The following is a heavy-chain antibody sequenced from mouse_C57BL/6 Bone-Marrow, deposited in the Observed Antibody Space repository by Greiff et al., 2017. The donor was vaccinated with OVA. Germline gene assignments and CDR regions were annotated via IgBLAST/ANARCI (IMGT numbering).Heavy chain of an antibody. J-gene: IGHJ2*01. CDR3: ATGSSYVDY. CDR2: IDPSDSET. D-gene: IGHD1-1*01. CDR1: GYTFTSYW. V-gene: IGHV1-52*01. Sequence: QVQLQQSGAELVRPGSSVKLSCKASGYTFTSYWMHWVKQRPIQGLEWIGNIDPSDSETHYNQKFKDKATLTVDKSSSTAYMQLSSLTSEDSAVYYCATGSSYVDYWGQGTTLTVSS.